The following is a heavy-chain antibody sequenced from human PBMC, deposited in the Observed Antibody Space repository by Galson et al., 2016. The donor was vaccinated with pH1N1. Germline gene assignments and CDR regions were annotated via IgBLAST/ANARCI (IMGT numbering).Heavy chain of an antibody. CDR2: ISSGSTTI. CDR3: ARESRSGDYKFDALDI. CDR1: GFTFSSYN. D-gene: IGHD4-17*01. V-gene: IGHV3-48*04. J-gene: IGHJ3*02. Sequence: SLRLSCATSGFTFSSYNMNWVRQAPGKGLEWVAYISSGSTTIYYADSVRGRFTISRDNTKNALYLQMNSLRAEDTAVYYCARESRSGDYKFDALDIWGQGTMVTVSS.